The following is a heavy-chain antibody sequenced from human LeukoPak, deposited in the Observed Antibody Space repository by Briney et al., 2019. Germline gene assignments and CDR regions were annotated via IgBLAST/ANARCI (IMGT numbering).Heavy chain of an antibody. V-gene: IGHV3-15*01. CDR3: AKGDSSSYYGWLQH. CDR1: GFTFSNAW. J-gene: IGHJ1*01. Sequence: GGSLRLSCAASGFTFSNAWMSWVRQAPGKGLEWVGRIKSKTDGGTTDYAAPVKGRFTISRDDSKNTLYLQMNSLKTEDTAVYYCAKGDSSSYYGWLQHWGQGTLVTVSS. D-gene: IGHD6-6*01. CDR2: IKSKTDGGTT.